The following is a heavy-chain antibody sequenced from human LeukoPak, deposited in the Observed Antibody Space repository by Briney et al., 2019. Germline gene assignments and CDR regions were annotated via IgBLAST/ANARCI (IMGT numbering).Heavy chain of an antibody. J-gene: IGHJ6*04. Sequence: QPGGCLRLSCAASGFTFSSYEMNWARQAPGKGLEWVSYSSGSRRTIYYAASVKSRFTISRDNATNSVYLQMNSLRAEDTAVYYCARDRGVLRDFDWRSTPSGGLYGMDVWGKGTTVTVSS. CDR3: ARDRGVLRDFDWRSTPSGGLYGMDV. CDR1: GFTFSSYE. CDR2: SSGSRRTI. V-gene: IGHV3-48*03. D-gene: IGHD3-9*01.